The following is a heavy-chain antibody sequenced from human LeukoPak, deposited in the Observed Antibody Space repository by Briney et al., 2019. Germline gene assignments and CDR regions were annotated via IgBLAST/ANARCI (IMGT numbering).Heavy chain of an antibody. V-gene: IGHV1-2*06. CDR2: INPNSGDT. CDR1: GYTFTGHY. J-gene: IGHJ4*02. Sequence: ASVKVSCKASGYTFTGHYLNWLRQAPGLRLEWMGRINPNSGDTKYAYKLLGRVIITRDPSTSTGYLGLSGLRSYDTASYYCARDMWELPSAYYYDFWGQGTLVTVSS. CDR3: ARDMWELPSAYYYDF. D-gene: IGHD1-26*01.